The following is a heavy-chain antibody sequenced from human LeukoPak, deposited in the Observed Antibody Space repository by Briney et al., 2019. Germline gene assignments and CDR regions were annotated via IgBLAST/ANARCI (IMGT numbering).Heavy chain of an antibody. CDR2: ISDSGANT. Sequence: GGSLRLSCAASGFTFSTYAMSWVRQAPGKGLEWVSTISDSGANTYYAGSVRGRFTTSRDNSKNTLYPQKNSLRADDTAIYYCAKSMTLQWRGFFDLWGRGTHVTVSS. D-gene: IGHD6-19*01. CDR1: GFTFSTYA. CDR3: AKSMTLQWRGFFDL. J-gene: IGHJ2*01. V-gene: IGHV3-23*01.